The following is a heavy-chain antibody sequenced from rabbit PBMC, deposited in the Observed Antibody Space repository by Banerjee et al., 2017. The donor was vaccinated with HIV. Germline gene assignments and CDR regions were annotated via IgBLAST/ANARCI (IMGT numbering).Heavy chain of an antibody. CDR3: ARGFTYGYLGCGYAGDL. J-gene: IGHJ4*01. V-gene: IGHV1S40*01. D-gene: IGHD6-1*01. CDR1: GFSFSSSYY. Sequence: QSLEESGGDLVKPGASLTLTCTASGFSFSSSYYMCWVRQAPGKGLEWIACIYAGSSGSTYYASWAKGRFTISKTSSTTVTLQMTSLTAADTATYFCARGFTYGYLGCGYAGDLWGPGTLVTVS. CDR2: IYAGSSGST.